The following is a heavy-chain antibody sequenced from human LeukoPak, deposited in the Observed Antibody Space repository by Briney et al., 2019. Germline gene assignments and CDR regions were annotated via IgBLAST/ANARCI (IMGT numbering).Heavy chain of an antibody. CDR1: GFTFRSYE. J-gene: IGHJ4*02. Sequence: GGSLRLSCAASGFTFRSYEMNWVRQAPGKGLEWVSYISSSSSTIYHSDSLKGRFTISRDNAKNSLYLQMNSLRAEDTAVYYCATGGGPGWFGELFRGYFFDYWGQGTLVTVSS. CDR2: ISSSSSTI. D-gene: IGHD3-10*01. CDR3: ATGGGPGWFGELFRGYFFDY. V-gene: IGHV3-48*03.